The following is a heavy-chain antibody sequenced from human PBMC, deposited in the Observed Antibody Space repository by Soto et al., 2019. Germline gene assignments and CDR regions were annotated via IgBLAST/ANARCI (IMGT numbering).Heavy chain of an antibody. CDR1: GGTFSSYT. CDR2: IIPILGIA. Sequence: QVQLVQSGAEVKKPGSSVKVSCKASGGTFSSYTISWVRQAPGQGLEWMGRIIPILGIANYAQKFQDRVTITADKSTSTAYMELSSLRSEDTAVYYCARDRGFGGDYTDYWGQGTLVTVSS. V-gene: IGHV1-69*08. J-gene: IGHJ4*02. CDR3: ARDRGFGGDYTDY. D-gene: IGHD3-10*01.